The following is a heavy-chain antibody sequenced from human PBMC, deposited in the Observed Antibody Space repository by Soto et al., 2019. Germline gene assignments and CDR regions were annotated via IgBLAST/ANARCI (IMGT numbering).Heavy chain of an antibody. D-gene: IGHD5-18*01. CDR2: IYYSGST. CDR3: ARRAGNRRGYPIDS. CDR1: GGSIRSDGSY. V-gene: IGHV4-31*11. J-gene: IGHJ4*02. Sequence: QVQLQESGPGLVKPSQTLSLTCAVSGGSIRSDGSYWTWIRQLPGGGLEWIGYIYYSGSTSYNPSLESRASISVDSPENQFSLRLTSVTAADTAVYYCARRAGNRRGYPIDSWGQGTLVTVSS.